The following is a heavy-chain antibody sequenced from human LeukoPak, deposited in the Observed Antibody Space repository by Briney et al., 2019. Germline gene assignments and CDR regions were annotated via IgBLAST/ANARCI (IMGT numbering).Heavy chain of an antibody. Sequence: ASVKVSCKASGYTFTSYYMHWVRQAPGQGLEWMAIINPSGGSTSYAQKFQGRVTMTRDPSTSTVYMELSSLRSEDTAVYYCARDPRPSYESGGYYYPGDYWGQGTLVTVSS. CDR1: GYTFTSYY. CDR2: INPSGGST. J-gene: IGHJ4*02. CDR3: ARDPRPSYESGGYYYPGDY. D-gene: IGHD3-22*01. V-gene: IGHV1-46*01.